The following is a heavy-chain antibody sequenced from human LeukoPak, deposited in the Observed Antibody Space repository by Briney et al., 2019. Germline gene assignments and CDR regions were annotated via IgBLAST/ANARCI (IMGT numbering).Heavy chain of an antibody. CDR2: IYYSGST. CDR3: ARIVATIQTRFAWLAGYYYYMDV. D-gene: IGHD5-12*01. Sequence: PSETLSLXCTVSGGSISSYYWSWIRQPPGKELEWIGYIYYSGSTNYNPSLKSRVTISVDTSKNQFSLKLSSVTAADTAVYYCARIVATIQTRFAWLAGYYYYMDVWGKGTTVTVSS. J-gene: IGHJ6*03. CDR1: GGSISSYY. V-gene: IGHV4-59*01.